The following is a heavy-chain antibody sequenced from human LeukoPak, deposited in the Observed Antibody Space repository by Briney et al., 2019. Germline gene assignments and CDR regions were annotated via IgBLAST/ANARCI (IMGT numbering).Heavy chain of an antibody. V-gene: IGHV3-21*01. Sequence: AGGSLRLSCAASGFTFSSYSMNWVRLAPGKGLEWVSSISSSSSYIYYADSVKGRFTISRDNAKNSLYLQMNSLRAEDTAVYYCARELGTTWDYWGQGTLVTVSS. J-gene: IGHJ4*02. CDR2: ISSSSSYI. CDR1: GFTFSSYS. D-gene: IGHD3-16*01. CDR3: ARELGTTWDY.